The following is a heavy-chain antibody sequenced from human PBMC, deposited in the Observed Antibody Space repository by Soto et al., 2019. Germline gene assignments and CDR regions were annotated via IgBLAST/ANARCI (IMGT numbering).Heavy chain of an antibody. CDR3: ALPGRWYGRSCPRLCLGY. J-gene: IGHJ4*01. CDR1: GGSCSSNA. V-gene: IGHV1-69*13. Sequence: GSPVKVSCEASGGSCSSNAVSWVRQAPGQGPEWMGGILPIFNTAKYAQHFQCRGTISADESTSTSYMELTSLTSEDRAISYCALPGRWYGRSCPRLCLGYWGHGTRV. D-gene: IGHD2-21*01. CDR2: ILPIFNTA.